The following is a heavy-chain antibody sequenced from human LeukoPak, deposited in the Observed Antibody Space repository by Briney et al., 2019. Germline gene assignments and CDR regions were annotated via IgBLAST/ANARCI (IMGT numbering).Heavy chain of an antibody. V-gene: IGHV4-34*01. CDR3: ARGGEMYNWFDP. Sequence: SETLSLTCAVYGGSFSGYYWSWIRQPPGKGLEWIGEIHHSGSTNYNPSLKSRITISLDTSNNQFSLKLTSVTAADTAVYYCARGGEMYNWFDPWGQGTLVTVSS. CDR1: GGSFSGYY. CDR2: IHHSGST. J-gene: IGHJ5*02. D-gene: IGHD3-10*01.